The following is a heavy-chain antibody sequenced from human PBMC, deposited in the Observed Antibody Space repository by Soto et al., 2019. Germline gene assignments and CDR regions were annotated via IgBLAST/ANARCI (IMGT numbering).Heavy chain of an antibody. CDR2: IYYSGST. Sequence: SETLSLTCTVSGGSISSSSYYWGWIRQPPGKGLEWIGSIYYSGSTYYNPSLKSRVTVSVDTSKNQFSLKLSSVTAADTAVYYCARHTIAAAGKRTYYYYYYGMDVWGQGTTVTVSS. V-gene: IGHV4-39*01. J-gene: IGHJ6*02. CDR3: ARHTIAAAGKRTYYYYYYGMDV. CDR1: GGSISSSSYY. D-gene: IGHD6-13*01.